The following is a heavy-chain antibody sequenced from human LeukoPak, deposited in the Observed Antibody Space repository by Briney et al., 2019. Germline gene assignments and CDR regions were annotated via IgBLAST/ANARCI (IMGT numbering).Heavy chain of an antibody. D-gene: IGHD6-13*01. CDR2: IHYSGST. CDR1: GGSISGSTYY. CDR3: AKHRAADSSEAFDI. J-gene: IGHJ3*02. V-gene: IGHV4-39*01. Sequence: PSETLSLTCTVSGGSISGSTYYWGWIRQPPGKGLEWIATIHYSGSTYYNPSLKSRVTIAVDTSKNQFSLKLTSVTAADTAVYYCAKHRAADSSEAFDIWGQGTMVTVSS.